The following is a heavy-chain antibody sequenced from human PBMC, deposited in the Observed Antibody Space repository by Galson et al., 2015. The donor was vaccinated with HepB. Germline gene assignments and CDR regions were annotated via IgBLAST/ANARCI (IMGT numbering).Heavy chain of an antibody. J-gene: IGHJ4*02. Sequence: SLRLSCAASGFTFSGYSMNWVRQAPGKGLEWVSSISSSSSYIYYADSVKGRFTISRDNAKNSLYLQMNSLRAEDTAVYYCARIQNRNKNWLVREIDYWGQGTLVTVSS. D-gene: IGHD6-19*01. CDR1: GFTFSGYS. CDR2: ISSSSSYI. V-gene: IGHV3-21*01. CDR3: ARIQNRNKNWLVREIDY.